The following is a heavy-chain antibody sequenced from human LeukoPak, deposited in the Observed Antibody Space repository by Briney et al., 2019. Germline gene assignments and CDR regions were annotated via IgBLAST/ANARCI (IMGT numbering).Heavy chain of an antibody. Sequence: SGPALVKPTQTLTLTCTLSGFSLTTSGTRVSWIRQPPEKALEFLARIDWDDDKFYCTSLKTRLTISKDTSKNQVVLTMTNMEPVDTATYYCARISGPGACDIWGQGTLVTVSS. D-gene: IGHD6-25*01. CDR3: ARISGPGACDI. CDR1: GFSLTTSGTR. V-gene: IGHV2-70*04. J-gene: IGHJ3*02. CDR2: IDWDDDK.